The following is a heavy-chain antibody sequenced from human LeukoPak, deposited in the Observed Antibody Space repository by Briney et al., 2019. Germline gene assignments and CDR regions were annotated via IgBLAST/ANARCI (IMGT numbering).Heavy chain of an antibody. J-gene: IGHJ4*02. Sequence: SETLSLTCTVSGGSISSYYWSWIRQPPGKGLEWIGYIYYSGSTNYNPSLKSRVTISVDTSKNQFSLKLSSVTAADTAVYYCARVKRGAAALFDYWGQGTLVTVSS. CDR1: GGSISSYY. CDR2: IYYSGST. CDR3: ARVKRGAAALFDY. D-gene: IGHD6-13*01. V-gene: IGHV4-59*01.